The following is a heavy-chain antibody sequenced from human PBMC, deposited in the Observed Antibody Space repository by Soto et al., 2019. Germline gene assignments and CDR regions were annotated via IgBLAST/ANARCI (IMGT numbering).Heavy chain of an antibody. CDR3: ARSIVIMVYAMGDYFDY. D-gene: IGHD2-8*01. CDR1: GGTFSSYA. Sequence: ASVKVSCKASGGTFSSYAISWVRQAPGQGLEWMGGIIPIFGTANYAQKFQGRVTITADESTSTAYMELSSLRSEDTAVYYCARSIVIMVYAMGDYFDYWGQGNLVTVSS. J-gene: IGHJ4*02. V-gene: IGHV1-69*13. CDR2: IIPIFGTA.